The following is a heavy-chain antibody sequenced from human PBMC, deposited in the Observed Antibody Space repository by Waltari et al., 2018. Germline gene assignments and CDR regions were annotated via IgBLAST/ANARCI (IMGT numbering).Heavy chain of an antibody. CDR1: GFTFSSYG. V-gene: IGHV3-33*01. CDR3: ARKRSDY. CDR2: IWYDGSNK. J-gene: IGHJ4*02. Sequence: QVQLVESGGGVVQPGRSLRLSCAASGFTFSSYGMHWVRQAPGKGRGGVAVIWYDGSNKYYADSVKGRFTISRDNSKNTLYLQMNSLRAEDTAVYYCARKRSDYWGQGTLVTVSS. D-gene: IGHD6-25*01.